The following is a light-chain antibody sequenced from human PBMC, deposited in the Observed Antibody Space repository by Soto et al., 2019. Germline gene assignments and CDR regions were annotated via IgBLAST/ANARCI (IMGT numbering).Light chain of an antibody. Sequence: DIALTQSAGSLSLSPRERATLPCRASQSVSSNHLAWYQQKPGQAPRLLLYGASRRATGIPDRFSGSGSGTDVTLTISRLEPEDFAVYYCQQYGSSTYTFGQGTKVDIK. CDR3: QQYGSSTYT. V-gene: IGKV3-20*01. CDR2: GAS. CDR1: QSVSSNH. J-gene: IGKJ2*01.